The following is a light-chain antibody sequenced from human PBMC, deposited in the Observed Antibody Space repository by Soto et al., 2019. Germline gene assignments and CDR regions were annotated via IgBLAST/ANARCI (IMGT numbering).Light chain of an antibody. Sequence: EIVLTQSPGTLSLSPGERATLSCSASQSVSSSYLAWYQQKPGQAPRLLIYGASSRATGSQDRFSGSGSGTDFTLTISRLEPEDFAVYYCQQYGSSPWTFGQGTKVEIK. CDR2: GAS. J-gene: IGKJ1*01. CDR1: QSVSSSY. V-gene: IGKV3-20*01. CDR3: QQYGSSPWT.